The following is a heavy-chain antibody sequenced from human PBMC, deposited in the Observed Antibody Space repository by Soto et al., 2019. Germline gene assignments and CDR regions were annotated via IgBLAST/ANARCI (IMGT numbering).Heavy chain of an antibody. V-gene: IGHV3-23*04. J-gene: IGHJ1*01. CDR2: ISGSGSSL. Sequence: VQLVESGGGLVQPGGSLRLSCAGSGFTFSSSAMSWVRQAPGKGLEWVSGISGSGSSLYYTDSVKGRFSISRDNSKNTLYLQMNSLRAEDTAIYYCAQHRSGFVVGATTTWGQGTLVTVSS. D-gene: IGHD1-26*01. CDR1: GFTFSSSA. CDR3: AQHRSGFVVGATTT.